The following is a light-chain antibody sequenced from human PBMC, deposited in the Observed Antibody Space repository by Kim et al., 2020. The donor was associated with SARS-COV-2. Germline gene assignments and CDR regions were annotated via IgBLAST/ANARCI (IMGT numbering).Light chain of an antibody. J-gene: IGKJ4*01. Sequence: IQLTQSPSSLSASVGDRVTITCRASQGITNGLAWYQQKPGKAPNLLIYAASALHSGVPSRFSGSGSGTEFTLTISSLQPEDFATYYCLQHNSYPLTFGGGTKVDIK. V-gene: IGKV1-9*01. CDR1: QGITNG. CDR2: AAS. CDR3: LQHNSYPLT.